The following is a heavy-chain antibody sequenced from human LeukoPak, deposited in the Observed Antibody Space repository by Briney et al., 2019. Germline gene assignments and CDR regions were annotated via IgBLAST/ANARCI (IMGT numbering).Heavy chain of an antibody. Sequence: ASVKVSCKASGGTFSSYAISWVRQAPGQGLEWMGGIIPIFGTANYAQKFQGRVTITADESTRTAYMELSSLRSDDTAVYYCARDEAGQRGFDPWGQGTLVTVSS. D-gene: IGHD6-25*01. CDR3: ARDEAGQRGFDP. CDR2: IIPIFGTA. V-gene: IGHV1-69*13. J-gene: IGHJ5*02. CDR1: GGTFSSYA.